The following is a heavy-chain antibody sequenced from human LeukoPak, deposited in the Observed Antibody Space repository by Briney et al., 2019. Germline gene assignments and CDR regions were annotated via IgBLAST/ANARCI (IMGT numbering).Heavy chain of an antibody. CDR3: AKDVGKWESLHFFDY. V-gene: IGHV3-23*01. CDR1: GFTYSSYA. CDR2: ISGSGAST. Sequence: GGSLRLSCAASGFTYSSYAMSWVRQALGKGLEWISGISGSGASTYYADSVTGRFTISRDNSRNTLYLQMNSLRGDDTAVYYCAKDVGKWESLHFFDYWGQGTLVTVSS. D-gene: IGHD1-26*01. J-gene: IGHJ4*02.